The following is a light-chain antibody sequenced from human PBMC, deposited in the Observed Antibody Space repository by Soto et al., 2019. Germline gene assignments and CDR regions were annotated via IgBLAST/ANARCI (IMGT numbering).Light chain of an antibody. J-gene: IGLJ2*01. CDR2: DVS. V-gene: IGLV2-14*03. CDR1: SSDVGTYNY. Sequence: QSALTQPASVSGSPGQSITISCTGTSSDVGTYNYVSWYQQHPGKAPKLMIFDVSSRPSGVSNRFSGSKSCNTASLTISGLQAEDEADYYCSSYTTSSTVVFGGGTKVTVL. CDR3: SSYTTSSTVV.